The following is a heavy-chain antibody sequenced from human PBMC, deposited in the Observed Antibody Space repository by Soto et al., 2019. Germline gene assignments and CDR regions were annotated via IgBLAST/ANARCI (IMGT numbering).Heavy chain of an antibody. CDR3: ARIASPGTTFFDY. J-gene: IGHJ4*02. CDR1: GYAFTNYN. Sequence: QVQLVQSGAEARKPGASVTVSCKASGYAFTNYNIHWVRLAPGQGLQWMGEVNPNRGTAGYAETFQGTVTMTRDPSTRTVYMVLTTLTPEDTATYSCARIASPGTTFFDYWGQGTLVTVSS. CDR2: VNPNRGTA. V-gene: IGHV1-46*01. D-gene: IGHD1-1*01.